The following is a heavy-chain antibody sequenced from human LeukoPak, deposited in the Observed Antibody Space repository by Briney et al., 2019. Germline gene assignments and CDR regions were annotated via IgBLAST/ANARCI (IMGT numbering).Heavy chain of an antibody. V-gene: IGHV1-2*02. D-gene: IGHD5-12*01. CDR2: INPNSVGT. Sequence: ASLKVSSKASGYTFTAYYLNCVRHTPRQRLEWVGGINPNSVGTYYSQKFQGRVTMTRDTCISTAHMELSSFRSDKTPLYYCARGGGGYTYWGQGTLVTVSS. J-gene: IGHJ4*02. CDR3: ARGGGGYTY. CDR1: GYTFTAYY.